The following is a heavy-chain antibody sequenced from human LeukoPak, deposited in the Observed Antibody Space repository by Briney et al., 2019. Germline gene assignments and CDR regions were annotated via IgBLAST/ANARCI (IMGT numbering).Heavy chain of an antibody. CDR2: ITDSGGT. CDR1: GTSFSGYS. D-gene: IGHD3-9*01. J-gene: IGHJ4*02. Sequence: SETLSLTCALYGTSFSGYSWSWIRQSPGKGLEWIGEITDSGGTNYNPSFKSRLTISADTSKNQFSLKLASVTAADTAVYYCARIESYHILYRPYWGQGTLVTVSS. CDR3: ARIESYHILYRPY. V-gene: IGHV4-34*01.